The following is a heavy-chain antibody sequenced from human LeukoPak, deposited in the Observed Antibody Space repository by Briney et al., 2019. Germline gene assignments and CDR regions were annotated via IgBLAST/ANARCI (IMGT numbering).Heavy chain of an antibody. CDR3: ARDVHYYFDY. CDR1: GYTFTGYY. J-gene: IGHJ4*02. V-gene: IGHV1-2*02. CDR2: INPNRGGT. D-gene: IGHD3-10*02. Sequence: ASVKVSCKASGYTFTGYYMHWVQQAPGQGLEWMGWINPNRGGTNYAQKFQGRVTMTRDTSISTAYMELSRLRSDDTAVYYCARDVHYYFDYWGQGTLVTVSS.